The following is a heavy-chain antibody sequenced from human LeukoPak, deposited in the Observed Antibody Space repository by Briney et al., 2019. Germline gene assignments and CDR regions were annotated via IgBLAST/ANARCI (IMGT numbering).Heavy chain of an antibody. Sequence: PGRSLRLSCAASGFTFSSHGMHWVRQAPGKGLEWVAVIWHDGSNYYYADSVKGRFTISRDNSKNTLYLQMNSLRAEDTAMYYCARTIVGTTYDAFDIWGQGTMVTVSS. D-gene: IGHD1-26*01. V-gene: IGHV3-33*01. CDR3: ARTIVGTTYDAFDI. CDR1: GFTFSSHG. J-gene: IGHJ3*02. CDR2: IWHDGSNY.